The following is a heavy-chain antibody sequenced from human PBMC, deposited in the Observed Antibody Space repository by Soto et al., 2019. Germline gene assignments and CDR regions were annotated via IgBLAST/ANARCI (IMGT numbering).Heavy chain of an antibody. J-gene: IGHJ4*02. D-gene: IGHD4-4*01. CDR3: SKDRSRDGYNNDFEY. Sequence: PGGSLRLSGAASGFIFSSYSMSWVRQAPWKGLEWVSVISGSGVSTYYADSVKGRFTISRDNSKNTLYLQMNSLRAEDTAVYYCSKDRSRDGYNNDFEYLWQRTLVTVCS. V-gene: IGHV3-23*01. CDR2: ISGSGVST. CDR1: GFIFSSYS.